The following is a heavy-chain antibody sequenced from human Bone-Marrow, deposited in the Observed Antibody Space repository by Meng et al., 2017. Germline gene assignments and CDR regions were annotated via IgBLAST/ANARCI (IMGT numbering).Heavy chain of an antibody. CDR3: ARGPLSAAGTMGYFQH. CDR2: IYYSGST. V-gene: IGHV4-31*03. J-gene: IGHJ1*01. CDR1: GGSISSGGYY. Sequence: QVHVEESGPGLVKPSQPLSLTCTVSGGSISSGGYYWSWIRQHPGKGLEWIGYIYYSGSTYYNPSLKSRVTISVDTSKNQFSLKLSSVTAADTAVYYCARGPLSAAGTMGYFQHWGQGTLVTVSS. D-gene: IGHD6-13*01.